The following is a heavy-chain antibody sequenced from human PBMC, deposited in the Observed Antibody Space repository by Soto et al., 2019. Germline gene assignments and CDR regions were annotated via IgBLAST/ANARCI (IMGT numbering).Heavy chain of an antibody. J-gene: IGHJ4*02. CDR1: GFPFTAYA. CDR3: ARSPPHCTCGNRYLHEFDC. CDR2: ISGTGDST. Sequence: EVQLLESGGGFVHPGGSLRLSCAASGFPFTAYAMNWVRQAPGKGPEWVSTISGTGDSTHYADSVKGRFTISRDNTKTILLLQMNSLRVEDTAIYYCARSPPHCTCGNRYLHEFDCWGQGTLVTASS. D-gene: IGHD2-8*02. V-gene: IGHV3-23*01.